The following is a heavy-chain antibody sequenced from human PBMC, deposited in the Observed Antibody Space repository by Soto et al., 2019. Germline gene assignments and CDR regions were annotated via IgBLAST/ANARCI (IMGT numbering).Heavy chain of an antibody. Sequence: VKVSCKASGYTFTSYYMHWVRQAPGQGLEWMGMIIPSVGRTNYAQKFQGRVTITTDKSTSTAYMELSSLRSEDTAVYYCARDLGRDSLDIWGQGTMVTVSS. J-gene: IGHJ3*02. CDR1: GYTFTSYY. CDR3: ARDLGRDSLDI. CDR2: IIPSVGRT. V-gene: IGHV1-46*01.